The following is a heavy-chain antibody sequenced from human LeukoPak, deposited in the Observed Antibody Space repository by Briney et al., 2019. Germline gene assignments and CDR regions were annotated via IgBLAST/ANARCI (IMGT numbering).Heavy chain of an antibody. Sequence: PGGSLRLSCAASGFTFSSYAMSWVRQAPGKGLEWVSAISGSGGSTYYADSVKGRFTISRDNSKNTLYLQMNSLRAEDTAVYYCAKDPADNWNYGGDYFDYWGQGTLVTVSS. CDR3: AKDPADNWNYGGDYFDY. CDR2: ISGSGGST. CDR1: GFTFSSYA. V-gene: IGHV3-23*01. J-gene: IGHJ4*02. D-gene: IGHD1-7*01.